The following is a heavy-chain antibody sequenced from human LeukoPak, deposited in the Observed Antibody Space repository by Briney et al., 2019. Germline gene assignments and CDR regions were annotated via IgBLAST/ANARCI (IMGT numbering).Heavy chain of an antibody. J-gene: IGHJ6*03. V-gene: IGHV3-30*04. Sequence: QPGGSLRLSCAASGFTFSVYALHWVRQAPGKGLEWVAIISYDGSNKYYADSVKGRFTISRDNSKNTLYLQMNSLRAEDTAVYYCAKDYYMGGWGKGTTVTFSS. CDR2: ISYDGSNK. CDR1: GFTFSVYA. CDR3: AKDYYMGG.